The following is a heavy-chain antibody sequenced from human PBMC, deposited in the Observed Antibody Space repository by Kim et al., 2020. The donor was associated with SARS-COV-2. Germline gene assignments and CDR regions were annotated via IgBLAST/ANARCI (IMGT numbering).Heavy chain of an antibody. CDR3: AKLRMRGDYDILTGYYRGSDY. V-gene: IGHV3-23*01. Sequence: GGSLRLSCAASGFTFSSYAMSWVRQAPGKGLEWVSAISGSGGSTYYADSVKGRFTISRDNSKNTLYLQMNSLRAEDTAVYYCAKLRMRGDYDILTGYYRGSDYWGQGTLVTISS. CDR1: GFTFSSYA. D-gene: IGHD3-9*01. CDR2: ISGSGGST. J-gene: IGHJ4*02.